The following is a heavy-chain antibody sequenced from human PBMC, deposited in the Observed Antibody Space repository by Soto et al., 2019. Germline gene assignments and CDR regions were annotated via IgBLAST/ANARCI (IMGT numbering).Heavy chain of an antibody. Sequence: GGSLRLSCAASGFTFSSYAMSWVRQAPGKGLEWVSAISGSGGSTYYADSVKGRFTISRDNSKNTLYLQMNSLRAEDTAVYYCAKGVRQPEYDFWSGPHVYYMDVWGKGTTVTVSS. CDR1: GFTFSSYA. CDR3: AKGVRQPEYDFWSGPHVYYMDV. D-gene: IGHD3-3*01. V-gene: IGHV3-23*01. J-gene: IGHJ6*03. CDR2: ISGSGGST.